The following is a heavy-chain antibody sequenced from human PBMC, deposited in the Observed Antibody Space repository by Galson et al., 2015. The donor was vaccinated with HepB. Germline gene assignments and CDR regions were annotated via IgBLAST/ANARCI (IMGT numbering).Heavy chain of an antibody. D-gene: IGHD2-2*03. CDR3: ATAGLDISSYFDY. Sequence: SVKVSCKVSGYTLTDLSMHWVRQAPGKGLEWMGGFDPEDGETIYAQKFQGRVTMTEDTSTDTAYMELSSLRSEDTAVYYCATAGLDISSYFDYWGQGTLVTVSS. J-gene: IGHJ4*02. CDR2: FDPEDGET. CDR1: GYTLTDLS. V-gene: IGHV1-24*01.